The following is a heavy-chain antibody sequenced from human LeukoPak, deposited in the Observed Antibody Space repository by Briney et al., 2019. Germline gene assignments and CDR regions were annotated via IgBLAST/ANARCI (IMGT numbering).Heavy chain of an antibody. D-gene: IGHD6-19*01. Sequence: GESLKISCKASAGSISSYWISYVRQVPGKGLEWMGIIYPGDSDTRYSPSFQGQVTISADKSTSTAYLQWSSLKASDNAMYYCTNHLKSVAGTFGYCGQGTLVTVSS. V-gene: IGHV5-51*01. CDR3: TNHLKSVAGTFGY. CDR2: IYPGDSDT. J-gene: IGHJ4*02. CDR1: AGSISSYW.